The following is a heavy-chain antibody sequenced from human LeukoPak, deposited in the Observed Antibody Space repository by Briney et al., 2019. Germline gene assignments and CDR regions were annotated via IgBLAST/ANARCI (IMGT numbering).Heavy chain of an antibody. CDR3: ARDPSWNEDGVQAFDI. CDR2: ISYDGSNK. J-gene: IGHJ3*02. CDR1: GITFSSYA. Sequence: GGSLRLSCAASGITFSSYAMQWVRQAPGKGLEWVAGISYDGSNKDYADSVKGRFTISRDNSKNTLYLQMNSLRAEDTAMYYCARDPSWNEDGVQAFDIWGQGTMVTVSS. D-gene: IGHD1-1*01. V-gene: IGHV3-30*04.